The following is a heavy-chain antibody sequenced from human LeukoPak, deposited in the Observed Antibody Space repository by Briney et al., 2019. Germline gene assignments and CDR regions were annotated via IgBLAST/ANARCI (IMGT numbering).Heavy chain of an antibody. Sequence: GASVKVSCKASGYTFTGYYMHWVRQAPGQGLEWMGWINPNSGGTNYAQKFQGRVTMTRDTSISTAYMELSRLRSDDTAGYYCARDGYSYGSENWFDPWGQGTLVTVSS. D-gene: IGHD5-18*01. V-gene: IGHV1-2*02. CDR1: GYTFTGYY. CDR2: INPNSGGT. J-gene: IGHJ5*02. CDR3: ARDGYSYGSENWFDP.